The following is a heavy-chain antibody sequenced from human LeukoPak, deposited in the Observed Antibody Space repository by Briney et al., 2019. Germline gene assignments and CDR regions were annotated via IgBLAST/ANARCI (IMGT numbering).Heavy chain of an antibody. D-gene: IGHD4-17*01. Sequence: SGTPSLTCAVSGGSISSSNWWSWVRQPPGKGLEWIGEIYHSGSTNYNPSLKSRVTISVDKSKNQFSLKLSSVTAADTAVYYCASRTVTIGRWFDPWGQGTLVTVSS. CDR3: ASRTVTIGRWFDP. J-gene: IGHJ5*02. V-gene: IGHV4-4*02. CDR2: IYHSGST. CDR1: GGSISSSNW.